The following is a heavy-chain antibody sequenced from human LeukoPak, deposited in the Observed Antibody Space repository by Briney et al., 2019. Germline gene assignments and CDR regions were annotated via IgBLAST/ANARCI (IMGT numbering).Heavy chain of an antibody. J-gene: IGHJ4*02. D-gene: IGHD3-10*01. V-gene: IGHV4-59*12. CDR3: ARDRGGEGVDY. Sequence: PSETLSLTCTVSGGFISTYYWSWIRQPPGKGLEWIGYIYYSGSTTYNPSLKSRVTISVDRSKNQFSLKLSSVTAADTAVYYCARDRGGEGVDYWGQGTLVTVSS. CDR1: GGFISTYY. CDR2: IYYSGST.